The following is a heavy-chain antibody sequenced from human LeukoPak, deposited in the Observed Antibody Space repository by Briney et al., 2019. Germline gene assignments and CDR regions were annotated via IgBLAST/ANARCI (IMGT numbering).Heavy chain of an antibody. CDR2: INHSGST. Sequence: SETLSLTCAVYGGSFSGYYWSWIRQPPGKGLEWIGEINHSGSTNYNPSLKSRVTISVDTSKNQFSLKLSSVTAADTAVYYCAKGDSITMVRGALGVALGYWGQGTLVTVSS. CDR3: AKGDSITMVRGALGVALGY. D-gene: IGHD3-10*01. CDR1: GGSFSGYY. V-gene: IGHV4-34*01. J-gene: IGHJ4*02.